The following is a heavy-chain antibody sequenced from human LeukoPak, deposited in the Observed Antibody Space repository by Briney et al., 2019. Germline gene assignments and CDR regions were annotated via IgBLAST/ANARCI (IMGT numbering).Heavy chain of an antibody. CDR1: GFTFSDYA. D-gene: IGHD6-19*01. CDR2: ISSNGGSI. V-gene: IGHV3-64*01. J-gene: IGHJ2*01. Sequence: PGGSLRLSCAASGFTFSDYAMHWVRQAPGKELEYVSAISSNGGSIRYANSVKGRFTISRDNSKNTLYPQMDSLRAEDMAVYYCARDTCGCGSGWHLYWYFDLWGRGTLVTVSS. CDR3: ARDTCGCGSGWHLYWYFDL.